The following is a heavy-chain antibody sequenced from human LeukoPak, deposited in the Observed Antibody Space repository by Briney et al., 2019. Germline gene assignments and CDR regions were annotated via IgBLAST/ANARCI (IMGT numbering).Heavy chain of an antibody. D-gene: IGHD3-22*01. CDR3: ARAANYFDSSGYHQYYFDY. J-gene: IGHJ4*02. CDR2: IYYSGST. CDR1: GASISSYY. Sequence: SETLSLTCTVAGASISSYYWSWIRQPPGKGMEWDGYIYYSGSTNYNPSLKSRVTISVATSKTQFSPKLSSMTAADTAVYYCARAANYFDSSGYHQYYFDYWGQGTLVTVSS. V-gene: IGHV4-59*01.